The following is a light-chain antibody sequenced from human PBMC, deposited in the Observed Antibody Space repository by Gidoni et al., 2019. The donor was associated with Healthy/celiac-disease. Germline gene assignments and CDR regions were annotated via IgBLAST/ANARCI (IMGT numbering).Light chain of an antibody. V-gene: IGKV3-11*01. CDR2: DAS. Sequence: DIVLTQSPATLSLSPGERATLSCRASQSVSSYLAWYQQKPGQAPRLLIYDASNRATGTPARFSGSGSGADFTLTISSLEPEDFAVYYCQQRSNWPITFGQXTRLEIK. CDR3: QQRSNWPIT. J-gene: IGKJ5*01. CDR1: QSVSSY.